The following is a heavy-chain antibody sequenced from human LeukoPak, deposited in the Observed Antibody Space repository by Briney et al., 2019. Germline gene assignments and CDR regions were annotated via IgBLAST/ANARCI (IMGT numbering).Heavy chain of an antibody. D-gene: IGHD5-18*01. CDR1: GFTFSSYG. CDR2: IWYDGSNK. V-gene: IGHV3-33*01. Sequence: PGRSLRLSCAASGFTFSSYGMHWVRQAPGKGLEWVAVIWYDGSNKYYADSVKGRFTISRDNSKNTLYLQMNSLRAEDTAVYYCARGGRGYSYALYYFDYWGQGTLVTVSS. CDR3: ARGGRGYSYALYYFDY. J-gene: IGHJ4*02.